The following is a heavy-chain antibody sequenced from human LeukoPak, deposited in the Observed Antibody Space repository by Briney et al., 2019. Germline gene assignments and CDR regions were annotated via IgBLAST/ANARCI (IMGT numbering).Heavy chain of an antibody. V-gene: IGHV3-30*18. CDR1: GFTFSSYG. CDR3: AKEEWDYDILTGYDY. CDR2: ISYDGSNK. Sequence: GGSLRLSCAASGFTFSSYGMHWVRQAPGKGLEWVAVISYDGSNKYYADSVKGRFTISRGNSKNTLYLQMNSLRAEDTAVYYCAKEEWDYDILTGYDYWGQGTLVTVSS. D-gene: IGHD3-9*01. J-gene: IGHJ4*02.